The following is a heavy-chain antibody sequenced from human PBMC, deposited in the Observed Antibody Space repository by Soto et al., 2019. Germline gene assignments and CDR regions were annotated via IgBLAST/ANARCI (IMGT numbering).Heavy chain of an antibody. CDR1: GYTFTTYG. Sequence: ASVKVSCKASGYTFTTYGINWVRQAPGQGLDWMGWISTYNGNTNYAQKLQGRVTMTTDTSTSTAYMELRSLRSDDTAVYYCARFYCTTASCYIGGFDPWGQGTLVTVSS. V-gene: IGHV1-18*04. D-gene: IGHD2-2*02. CDR3: ARFYCTTASCYIGGFDP. J-gene: IGHJ5*02. CDR2: ISTYNGNT.